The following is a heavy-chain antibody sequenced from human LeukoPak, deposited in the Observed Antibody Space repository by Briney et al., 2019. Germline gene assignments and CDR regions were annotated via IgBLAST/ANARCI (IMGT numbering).Heavy chain of an antibody. D-gene: IGHD1-26*01. CDR3: SASGSYYRPFDS. Sequence: SETLSLTCTVSGGSISSGGYYWSWIRQHPGKGLEWIGYIYYSGSTYYNPSLKSRVSISVDTSRNQFSLKLSSVTAADTAVFYCSASGSYYRPFDSWGQGTLVTVSS. CDR1: GGSISSGGYY. CDR2: IYYSGST. V-gene: IGHV4-31*08. J-gene: IGHJ4*02.